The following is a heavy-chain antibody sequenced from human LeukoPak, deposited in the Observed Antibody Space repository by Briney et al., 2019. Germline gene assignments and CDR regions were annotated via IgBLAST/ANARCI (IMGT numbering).Heavy chain of an antibody. CDR1: GFTFSSYA. CDR2: ISGSGGNT. D-gene: IGHD5-18*01. Sequence: GGSLRLSCAASGFTFSSYAMSWVRQAPGKGLEWVSAISGSGGNTYYADSVKGRFTISRDNSKNTLYLQMNSLRGEDMAVYYCAKDMIQLWFPDNWGQGILVTVSS. J-gene: IGHJ4*02. V-gene: IGHV3-23*01. CDR3: AKDMIQLWFPDN.